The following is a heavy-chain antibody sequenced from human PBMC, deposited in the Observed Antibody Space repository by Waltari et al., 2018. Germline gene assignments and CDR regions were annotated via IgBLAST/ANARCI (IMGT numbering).Heavy chain of an antibody. CDR3: ARGPGIAADGTFRYYYYYGMDV. J-gene: IGHJ6*02. D-gene: IGHD6-13*01. CDR2: IYTSGST. V-gene: IGHV4-61*09. CDR1: GGSISSGSYY. Sequence: QVQLQESGPGLVKPSQTLSLTCTVSGGSISSGSYYWSWIRQPAGKGREGIGYIYTSGSTNYNPSLKSRVTISVDTSKNQFSLKLSSVTAADTAVYYCARGPGIAADGTFRYYYYYGMDVWGQGTTVTVSS.